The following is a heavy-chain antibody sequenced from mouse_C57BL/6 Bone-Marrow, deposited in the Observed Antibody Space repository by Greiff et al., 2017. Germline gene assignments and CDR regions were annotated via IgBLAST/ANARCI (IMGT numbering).Heavy chain of an antibody. CDR2: IHPNSGST. CDR3: ARAVPLVVDV. V-gene: IGHV1-64*01. D-gene: IGHD1-1*01. Sequence: QVQLQQPGAELVKPGASVKLSCKASGYTFTSYWMHWVKQRPGQGLEWIGMIHPNSGSTNYNEKFKSKATLTVDKSSSTAYMQLSSLTSDDSAVYYCARAVPLVVDVWGTGTTVTVSS. CDR1: GYTFTSYW. J-gene: IGHJ1*03.